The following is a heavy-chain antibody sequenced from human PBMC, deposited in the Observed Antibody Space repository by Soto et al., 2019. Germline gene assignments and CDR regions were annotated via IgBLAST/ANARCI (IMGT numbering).Heavy chain of an antibody. CDR1: GFTFSSYA. J-gene: IGHJ4*02. Sequence: EVQLLESGGGLVQPGGSLRLSCATSGFTFSSYAMSWVRQAPGKGLEWVSPISGSGGSTYYADSVKSRFTISRDNTKNTLYLQMNSLRADDTAVYYCARGYDILSHFDYWGKGTMVTVSS. CDR2: ISGSGGST. V-gene: IGHV3-23*01. D-gene: IGHD3-9*01. CDR3: ARGYDILSHFDY.